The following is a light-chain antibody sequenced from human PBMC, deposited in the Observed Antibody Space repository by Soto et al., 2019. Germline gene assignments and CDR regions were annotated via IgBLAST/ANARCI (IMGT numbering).Light chain of an antibody. CDR1: QSISSY. CDR3: QQSYSTPRA. V-gene: IGKV1-39*01. J-gene: IGKJ4*01. CDR2: AAS. Sequence: DIQMTQSPSSLSASVGDRVTITCRASQSISSYLNWYQQKPGKAPKLLIYAASTLQSGVPSRFSGSGSATDFTLTISSLQPEDFATFYCQQSYSTPRAFGGGTKVDI.